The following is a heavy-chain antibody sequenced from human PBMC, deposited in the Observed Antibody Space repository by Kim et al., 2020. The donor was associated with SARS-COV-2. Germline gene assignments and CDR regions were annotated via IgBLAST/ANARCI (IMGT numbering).Heavy chain of an antibody. CDR1: GGSISSYY. J-gene: IGHJ6*02. Sequence: SETLSLTCTVSGGSISSYYWSWIRQPPGKGLEWIGYIYYSGSTNYNPSLKSRVTISVDTSKNQFSLKLSSVTAADTAVYYCARLSVVAATYYYGMDVWGQGTTVTVSS. D-gene: IGHD2-15*01. CDR3: ARLSVVAATYYYGMDV. CDR2: IYYSGST. V-gene: IGHV4-59*08.